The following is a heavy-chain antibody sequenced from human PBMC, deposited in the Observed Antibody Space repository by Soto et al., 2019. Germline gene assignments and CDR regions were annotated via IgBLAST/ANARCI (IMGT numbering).Heavy chain of an antibody. CDR1: GFSLTNGRMG. D-gene: IGHD4-17*01. V-gene: IGHV2-26*01. CDR2: FFSDAER. Sequence: QVTLKESGPVLVKPTETLTLTCSVSGFSLTNGRMGVSWIRQPPGKALEWLAHFFSDAERSYSTSMQSRLNMYKDSSGSQAVLTMTNMAPSDTATYFCARMDGDYNYYGLDVWGHGIAVTVSS. J-gene: IGHJ6*02. CDR3: ARMDGDYNYYGLDV.